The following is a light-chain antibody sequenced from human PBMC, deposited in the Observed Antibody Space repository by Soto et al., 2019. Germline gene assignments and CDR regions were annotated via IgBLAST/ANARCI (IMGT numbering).Light chain of an antibody. CDR3: QQSYSTPRT. CDR2: GAS. CDR1: QSVSSN. V-gene: IGKV3-15*01. Sequence: EIVMTQSPATLSVSPGERATLSCRASQSVSSNLAWYQQKPGQAPRLLIYGASTRATGIPARFSGSGSGTEFTLTISGLQPEDFAGYYCQQSYSTPRTFGQGTKVEIK. J-gene: IGKJ1*01.